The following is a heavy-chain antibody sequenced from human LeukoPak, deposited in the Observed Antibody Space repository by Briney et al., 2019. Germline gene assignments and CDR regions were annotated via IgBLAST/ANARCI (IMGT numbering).Heavy chain of an antibody. CDR3: ARGRVSHDAFDI. J-gene: IGHJ3*02. V-gene: IGHV1-8*01. CDR1: GYTFTSYD. CDR2: MNPNSGNT. D-gene: IGHD6-6*01. Sequence: ASVKVSCKASGYTFTSYDINWVRQATGQGLERMGWMNPNSGNTGYAQKFQGRVTMTRNTSISTAYMELSSLRSEDTAVYCCARGRVSHDAFDIWGQGTMVTVSS.